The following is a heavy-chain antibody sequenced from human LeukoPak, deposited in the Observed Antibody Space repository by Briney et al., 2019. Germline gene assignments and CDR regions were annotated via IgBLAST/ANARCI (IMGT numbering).Heavy chain of an antibody. J-gene: IGHJ4*02. CDR1: GLTFSSYG. CDR3: AKARDYGGKPYFDY. V-gene: IGHV3-30*18. D-gene: IGHD4-23*01. Sequence: PGGSLRLSCAASGLTFSSYGMHWVRQAPGKGLEWVAVISYDGSNKYYADSVKGRFTISRDNSKNTLYLQMNSLRAEDTAVYYCAKARDYGGKPYFDYWGQGTLVTVSS. CDR2: ISYDGSNK.